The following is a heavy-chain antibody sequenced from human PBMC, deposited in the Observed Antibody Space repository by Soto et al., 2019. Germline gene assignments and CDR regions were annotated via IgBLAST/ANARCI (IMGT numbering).Heavy chain of an antibody. Sequence: QVQLQESDPGLVKPSQTLSLTCTVSGGSISSGGYYWSWIRQHPGKGLEWIGYIYYSGSTYYNPSLKSRVTISVDTSKNQFSLKLSSVTAADTAVYYCARWDLARVNRYFDYWGQGTLVTVSS. V-gene: IGHV4-31*03. CDR3: ARWDLARVNRYFDY. CDR2: IYYSGST. D-gene: IGHD1-26*01. CDR1: GGSISSGGYY. J-gene: IGHJ4*02.